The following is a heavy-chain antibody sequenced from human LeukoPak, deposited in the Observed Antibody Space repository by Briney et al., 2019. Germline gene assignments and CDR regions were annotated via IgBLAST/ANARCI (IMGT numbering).Heavy chain of an antibody. V-gene: IGHV3-48*03. CDR3: AGDELGAFTEFDY. CDR2: ISTSGTTT. J-gene: IGHJ4*02. D-gene: IGHD1-26*01. Sequence: AGYLRLYCAATGFTFNSYHMNWERQGPGKELKGGSYISTSGTTTFYADSVKGRFTISRDNAENSLYLQIDSLRAEDTAVYYCAGDELGAFTEFDYRAQGTLVSVSS. CDR1: GFTFNSYH.